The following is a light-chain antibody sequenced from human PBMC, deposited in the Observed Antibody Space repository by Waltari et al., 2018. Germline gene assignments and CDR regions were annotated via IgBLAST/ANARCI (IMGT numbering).Light chain of an antibody. Sequence: EIVLTLSPGTLSLSPGERATLSCRARQSVSRYLAWYQPKPGQAPRLLIYDASSRATGIPDRFSGSGSGTDFSLAISRLEPEDLAVYYCQKYGSLPATFGQGTKVEIK. J-gene: IGKJ1*01. CDR2: DAS. V-gene: IGKV3-20*01. CDR3: QKYGSLPAT. CDR1: QSVSRY.